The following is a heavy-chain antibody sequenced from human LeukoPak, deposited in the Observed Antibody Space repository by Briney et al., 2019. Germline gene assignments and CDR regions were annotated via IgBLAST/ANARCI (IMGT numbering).Heavy chain of an antibody. V-gene: IGHV3-48*01. Sequence: PGGSLRLSCAASGFTFSSYSMNWVRQAPGKGLEWVSYISSSSSTIYYADSVKGRFTISRDNAKNSLYLQMNSLRAEDTAVYYCARALRYFDWLSTSPEYNWFDPWGQGTLVIVSS. J-gene: IGHJ5*02. CDR3: ARALRYFDWLSTSPEYNWFDP. D-gene: IGHD3-9*01. CDR2: ISSSSSTI. CDR1: GFTFSSYS.